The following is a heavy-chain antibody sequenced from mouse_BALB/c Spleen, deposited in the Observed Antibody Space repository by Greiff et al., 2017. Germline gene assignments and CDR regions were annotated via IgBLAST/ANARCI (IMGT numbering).Heavy chain of an antibody. CDR1: GYTFTSYW. Sequence: VQLQQSGAELVKPGASVKLSCKASGYTFTSYWMHWVKQRPGQGLEWIGEIDPSDSYTNYNQKFKGKATLTVDKSSSTAYMQLSSLTSEDSAVYYCARGNYGSSSGAMDYWGQGTSVTVSS. V-gene: IGHV1-69*02. D-gene: IGHD1-1*01. CDR2: IDPSDSYT. CDR3: ARGNYGSSSGAMDY. J-gene: IGHJ4*01.